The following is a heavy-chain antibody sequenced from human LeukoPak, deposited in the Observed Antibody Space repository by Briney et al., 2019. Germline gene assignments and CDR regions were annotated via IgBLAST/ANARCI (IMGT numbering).Heavy chain of an antibody. Sequence: PSETLSLTCAVSGYSISSVYYWGWIRQPPGTGLEWIGSIYHSGSTNYNPSLKSRVTISVDTSKNQFSLKLSSVTAADTAVYYCASATVTTGGRFDYWGQGTLVTVSS. CDR1: GYSISSVYY. V-gene: IGHV4-38-2*01. D-gene: IGHD4-17*01. CDR3: ASATVTTGGRFDY. CDR2: IYHSGST. J-gene: IGHJ4*02.